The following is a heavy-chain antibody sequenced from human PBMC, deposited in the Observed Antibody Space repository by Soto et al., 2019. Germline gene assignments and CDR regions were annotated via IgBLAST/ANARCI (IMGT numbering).Heavy chain of an antibody. CDR2: IYSGGST. V-gene: IGHV3-66*01. CDR3: AREVISYSYDYYGMDV. CDR1: GFIVSSSY. J-gene: IGHJ6*02. Sequence: EVQLVESGGGLVQPGGSLRLSCAASGFIVSSSYMSWVRQAPGKGLEWVSDIYSGGSTYYADSVKGRFTISRDNSKNTLYLQMNSLRAEDTAVYYCAREVISYSYDYYGMDVWGQGTTVTVSS. D-gene: IGHD1-26*01.